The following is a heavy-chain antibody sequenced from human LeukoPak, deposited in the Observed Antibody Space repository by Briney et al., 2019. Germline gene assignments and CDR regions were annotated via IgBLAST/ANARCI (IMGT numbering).Heavy chain of an antibody. CDR1: GFTFSSYA. CDR2: ISGSGGGT. CDR3: AKGSITIFGVVIIREGYFDY. Sequence: PGGSLRLSCAASGFTFSSYAMSWVRQAPGKGLEWVSAISGSGGGTYYADSVKGRFTISRDNSKNTLYLQMNSLRAEDTAVYYCAKGSITIFGVVIIREGYFDYWGQGTLVTVSS. V-gene: IGHV3-23*01. D-gene: IGHD3-3*01. J-gene: IGHJ4*02.